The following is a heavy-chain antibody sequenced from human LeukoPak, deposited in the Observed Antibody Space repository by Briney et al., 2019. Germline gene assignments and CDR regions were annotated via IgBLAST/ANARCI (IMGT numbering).Heavy chain of an antibody. Sequence: HPGGSLKLSCAASGFTFSGSAMHWVRQASGKGLEWVGRIRSKANSYATAYAASVKGRFTISRDDSKNTAYLQMNSLKTEDTAVYCCTRPYSGSYLWIFDYWGQGTLVTVSS. D-gene: IGHD1-26*01. J-gene: IGHJ4*02. V-gene: IGHV3-73*01. CDR3: TRPYSGSYLWIFDY. CDR2: IRSKANSYAT. CDR1: GFTFSGSA.